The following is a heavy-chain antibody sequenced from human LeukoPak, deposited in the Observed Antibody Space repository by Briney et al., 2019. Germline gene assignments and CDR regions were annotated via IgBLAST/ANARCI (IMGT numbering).Heavy chain of an antibody. D-gene: IGHD2-8*01. CDR3: AKALVDGGSLDY. Sequence: PGGSLRLSCAASGFTFGSYAMSWVRQAPGKGLEWVSAISGSGDRIFYADSVRGRFTISRDNSKNTLYLQMNSLRADDTAVYYCAKALVDGGSLDYWGQGTLVTVSS. V-gene: IGHV3-23*01. CDR2: ISGSGDRI. J-gene: IGHJ4*02. CDR1: GFTFGSYA.